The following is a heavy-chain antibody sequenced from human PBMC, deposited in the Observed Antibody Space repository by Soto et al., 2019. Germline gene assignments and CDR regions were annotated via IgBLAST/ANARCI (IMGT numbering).Heavy chain of an antibody. V-gene: IGHV2-26*01. CDR1: GFSLSNARMG. J-gene: IGHJ3*02. CDR2: IFSNDEK. Sequence: QVTLKESGPVLVKPTETLTLTCTVSGFSLSNARMGVSWIRQPPGKALEWLAHIFSNDEKSYSTSLKSRLTIVKDTCXSQVVLTMTNMDPVDTATYYCARIRPNGVTDAFDIWGQGTMVTVSS. D-gene: IGHD5-18*01. CDR3: ARIRPNGVTDAFDI.